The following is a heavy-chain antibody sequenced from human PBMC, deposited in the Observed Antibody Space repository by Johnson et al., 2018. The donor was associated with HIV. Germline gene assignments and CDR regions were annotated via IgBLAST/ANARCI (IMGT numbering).Heavy chain of an antibody. D-gene: IGHD3-10*01. CDR1: GFTFSSYG. V-gene: IGHV3-33*01. CDR3: ARSGYDAFDI. J-gene: IGHJ3*02. CDR2: IWHDGRDV. Sequence: QVQLVESGGGVVQPGGSLTLSCAASGFTFSSYGIHWVRQAPGKGLEWVAFIWHDGRDVYYADSVKGRFTVSRDNSKNAVYLQMNSLRAEDTAVYYCARSGYDAFDIWGQGTMVTVSS.